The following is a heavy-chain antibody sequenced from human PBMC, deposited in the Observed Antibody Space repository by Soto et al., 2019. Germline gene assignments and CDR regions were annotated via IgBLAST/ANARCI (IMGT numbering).Heavy chain of an antibody. CDR3: AREPARSYYFDY. Sequence: PGGSLRLSCAASGFTVSSNYMSWVRQAPGKGPEWVSVIYSGGSTYYADSVKGRFTISRDNSKNTLYLQMNSLRAEDTAVYYCAREPARSYYFDYWGQGTLVTVS. J-gene: IGHJ4*02. CDR1: GFTVSSNY. V-gene: IGHV3-53*01. D-gene: IGHD6-6*01. CDR2: IYSGGST.